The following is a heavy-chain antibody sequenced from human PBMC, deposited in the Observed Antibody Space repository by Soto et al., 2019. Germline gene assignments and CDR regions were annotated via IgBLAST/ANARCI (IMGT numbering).Heavy chain of an antibody. CDR1: GFTFSSYG. CDR2: ISYDGSNK. CDR3: AKDLGITIFGVDYYYGMDV. D-gene: IGHD3-3*01. Sequence: GGSLRLSCAASGFTFSSYGMHWVRQAPGKGLEWVAVISYDGSNKYYADSVKGRFTISRDNSKNTLYLQMNSLRAEDTAVYYCAKDLGITIFGVDYYYGMDVWGQGTTVTVSS. J-gene: IGHJ6*02. V-gene: IGHV3-30*18.